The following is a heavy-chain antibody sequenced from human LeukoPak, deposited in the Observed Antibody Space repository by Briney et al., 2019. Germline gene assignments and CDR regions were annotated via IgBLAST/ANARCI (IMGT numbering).Heavy chain of an antibody. CDR3: ARATLDGSAAVWDAFDI. V-gene: IGHV1-3*01. CDR1: GYTFTSYA. CDR2: INAGNGNT. D-gene: IGHD3-10*01. Sequence: ASVKVSCKASGYTFTSYAMHWVRQAPGQRLEWMGWINAGNGNTKYSQKIQGRVTITRDTSASTAYMELSSLRSEDTAVYYCARATLDGSAAVWDAFDIWGQGTMVTVSS. J-gene: IGHJ3*02.